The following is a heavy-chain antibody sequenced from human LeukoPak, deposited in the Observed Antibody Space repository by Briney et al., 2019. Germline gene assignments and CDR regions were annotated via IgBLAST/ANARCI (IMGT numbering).Heavy chain of an antibody. CDR1: GYIFTDYY. V-gene: IGHV1/OR15-1*04. J-gene: IGHJ5*02. CDR2: INPNSGDT. CDR3: VRDRPHNWFDP. Sequence: ASVKVSCKASGYIFTDYYMHWVRQAPGQELGWMGRINPNSGDTKYAQKFQGRVTMTRDTSITTAYMELSSLRSDDTALYYCVRDRPHNWFDPWGQGTLVTVSS.